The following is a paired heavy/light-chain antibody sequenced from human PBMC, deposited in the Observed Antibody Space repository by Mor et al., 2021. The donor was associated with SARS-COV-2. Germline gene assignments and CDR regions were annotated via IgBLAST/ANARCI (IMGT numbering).Heavy chain of an antibody. V-gene: IGHV3-23*01. CDR2: ISISGDST. CDR3: AHLSDSPSLWHY. CDR1: GFTFSSYA. J-gene: IGHJ4*02. Sequence: EVQLLESGGHLVQPGGSLRLSCAASGFTFSSYAMSWVRQAPGKGLEWVSSISISGDSTYYADSVKGRFTISRDNSKNTLFLQMNSLRAEDTAVYYCAHLSDSPSLWHYWGLGTLVTVSS. D-gene: IGHD3-10*01.
Light chain of an antibody. V-gene: IGLV1-47*02. J-gene: IGLJ1*01. CDR3: AIWDDSLGGHFV. CDR1: SSKIGSTY. Sequence: QSVLTQPPSASGTPGQRVTISCSGSSSKIGSTYVYWYQQLPGTAPKFLINSYNQRPSGVPDRFSGSKSGTSASLAISGLRSEDEADYYCAIWDDSLGGHFVFGTGTQVTVL. CDR2: SYN.